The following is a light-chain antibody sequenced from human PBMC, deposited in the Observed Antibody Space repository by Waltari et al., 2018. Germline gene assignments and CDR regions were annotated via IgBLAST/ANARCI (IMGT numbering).Light chain of an antibody. Sequence: DIQMSQSPYSLSASVGDKLTITCRASQGISSYLNWYQQKPGKAPNLLIYYANSLASGVPSRFSGSGSGTEFTLTLSTLQPEDFATYYCQQGYTYPYTFGQGTKVEI. CDR3: QQGYTYPYT. J-gene: IGKJ2*01. CDR1: QGISSY. CDR2: YAN. V-gene: IGKV1-39*01.